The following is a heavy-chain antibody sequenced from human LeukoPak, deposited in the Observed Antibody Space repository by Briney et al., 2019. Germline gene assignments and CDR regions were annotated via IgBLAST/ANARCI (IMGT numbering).Heavy chain of an antibody. Sequence: ASVKVSCKASGYTFTGYYMHWVRQAPGQGLEWMGWINPNSGGTNYAQKFQGWVTMTRDTSISTAYMELSRLRSEDTAVYYCARGHGKSLGGDIWGQGTMVTVSS. V-gene: IGHV1-2*04. J-gene: IGHJ3*02. CDR1: GYTFTGYY. D-gene: IGHD3-16*01. CDR3: ARGHGKSLGGDI. CDR2: INPNSGGT.